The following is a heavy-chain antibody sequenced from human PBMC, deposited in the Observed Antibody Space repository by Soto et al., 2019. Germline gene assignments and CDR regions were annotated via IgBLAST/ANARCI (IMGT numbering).Heavy chain of an antibody. V-gene: IGHV1-18*01. CDR1: GYTFTSYG. CDR2: INIYSGDA. D-gene: IGHD3-22*01. J-gene: IGHJ4*02. CDR3: ERALYYYGNSGLAY. Sequence: QVRLEQSGPEVKKTGASVKVSCKASGYTFTSYGISWVRQAPGQGLEWMGWINIYSGDANYAQSFQDRVTMTRDTSTNTGYMEMRTLRSDDTAVYYCERALYYYGNSGLAYWGQGTLVSVSS.